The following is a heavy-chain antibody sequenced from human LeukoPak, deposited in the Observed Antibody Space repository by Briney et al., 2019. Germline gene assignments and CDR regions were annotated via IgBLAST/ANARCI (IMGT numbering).Heavy chain of an antibody. J-gene: IGHJ3*02. Sequence: PGGSLRLSCVASGFTFSGYGMDWVRQAPGKGLEWVAFIRYDGSNTYYADSVKGRFSISRDNSKNTLYLQMNSLRAEDTAVYYCARGGRYYDPGRGAFDIWGQGTMVTVSS. CDR1: GFTFSGYG. V-gene: IGHV3-30*02. D-gene: IGHD3-22*01. CDR2: IRYDGSNT. CDR3: ARGGRYYDPGRGAFDI.